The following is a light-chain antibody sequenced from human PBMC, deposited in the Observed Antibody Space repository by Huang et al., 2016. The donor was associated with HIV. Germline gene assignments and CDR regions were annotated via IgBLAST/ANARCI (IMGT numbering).Light chain of an antibody. CDR2: SAS. Sequence: EIVMTQSPVTLSVSPGERATLSCRASQSVSSNLAWYQQQPGQAPRLLIYSASTRATGVPARFSGSGSGTEFTLTISSLQSEDFALYYCQQYNNWPPITFGQGTRLEIK. J-gene: IGKJ5*01. CDR1: QSVSSN. CDR3: QQYNNWPPIT. V-gene: IGKV3-15*01.